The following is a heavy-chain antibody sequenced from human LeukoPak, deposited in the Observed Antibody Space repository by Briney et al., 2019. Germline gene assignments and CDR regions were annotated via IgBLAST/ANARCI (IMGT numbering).Heavy chain of an antibody. D-gene: IGHD1-14*01. CDR3: ARVESYPLRNAFDI. J-gene: IGHJ3*02. V-gene: IGHV4-4*07. CDR1: GVSISSYY. Sequence: PSETLSLTCTVSGVSISSYYWSWIRQPAGKGLEWIGRIYNTGSTTYNPSLKSRVNMSVDTSKNQFSLKLSSVTAADTAVYYCARVESYPLRNAFDIWGQGTMVTVSS. CDR2: IYNTGST.